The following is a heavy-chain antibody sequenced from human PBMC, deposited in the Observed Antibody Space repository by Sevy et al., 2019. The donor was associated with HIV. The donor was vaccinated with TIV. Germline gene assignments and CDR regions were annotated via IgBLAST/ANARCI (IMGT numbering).Heavy chain of an antibody. CDR3: ARAPDDGSGSYYPYDY. D-gene: IGHD3-10*01. V-gene: IGHV1-69*13. CDR2: IIPIFGTA. Sequence: ASVKVSCKASGGTFSSYASSWVRQAPGQGLEWMGGIIPIFGTANYAQKFQGRVTITADESTSTAYMELSSLRSEDTAVYYCARAPDDGSGSYYPYDYWGQGTLVTVSS. J-gene: IGHJ4*02. CDR1: GGTFSSYA.